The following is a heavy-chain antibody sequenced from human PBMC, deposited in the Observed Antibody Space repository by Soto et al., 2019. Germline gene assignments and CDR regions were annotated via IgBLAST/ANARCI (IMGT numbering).Heavy chain of an antibody. CDR1: GFTFSSYA. CDR3: AKFDTMIIHFDY. J-gene: IGHJ4*02. CDR2: ISGSGGST. D-gene: IGHD3-22*01. V-gene: IGHV3-23*01. Sequence: GGSLRLSCAASGFTFSSYAMSWVRQAPGKGLEWVSAISGSGGSTYYADSVKGRFTISKDNSKNKLYLQMNSLRAEATSLYYCAKFDTMIIHFDYWGQGTLVTVSS.